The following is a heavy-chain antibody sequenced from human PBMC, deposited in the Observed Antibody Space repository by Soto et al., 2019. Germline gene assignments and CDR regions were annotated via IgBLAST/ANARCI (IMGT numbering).Heavy chain of an antibody. D-gene: IGHD6-19*01. CDR3: AREYTETVAGPTPYYFDY. V-gene: IGHV4-4*07. J-gene: IGHJ4*02. CDR2: TYTSGDT. Sequence: PSETLSLTCSVSGDSISSYYWSWIRQPAGKGLEWIGRTYTSGDTNYNPSLKSRVTMSVDTSKNQFSVKLRYVTAADTAVYYCAREYTETVAGPTPYYFDYSSQGXLVTV. CDR1: GDSISSYY.